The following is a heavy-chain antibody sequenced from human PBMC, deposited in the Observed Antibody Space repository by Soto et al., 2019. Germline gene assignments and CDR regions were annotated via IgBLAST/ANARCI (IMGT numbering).Heavy chain of an antibody. CDR2: IYYSGST. J-gene: IGHJ4*02. CDR3: ARQRGDDILTLNY. CDR1: GGSISSSSYY. D-gene: IGHD3-9*01. Sequence: SETLSLTCTVSGGSISSSSYYWGWIRQPPGKGLEWIGSIYYSGSTYYNPSLKSRVTISVDTSKNQFSLKLSSVTAADTAVYYCARQRGDDILTLNYWGQGTLVTVSS. V-gene: IGHV4-39*01.